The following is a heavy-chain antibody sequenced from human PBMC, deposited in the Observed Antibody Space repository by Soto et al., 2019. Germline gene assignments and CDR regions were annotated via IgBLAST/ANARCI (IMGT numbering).Heavy chain of an antibody. J-gene: IGHJ3*02. CDR3: ARYCSSTSCLDAFDI. CDR1: GFTFSSYA. V-gene: IGHV3-64*01. CDR2: ISSNGGST. D-gene: IGHD2-2*01. Sequence: GGSLRLSCAASGFTFSSYAMHWVRQAPGKGLEYVSAISSNGGSTYYANSVKGRFTISRDNSKNTLYLQMGSLRAEDMAVYYCARYCSSTSCLDAFDIWGQGTMVTVSS.